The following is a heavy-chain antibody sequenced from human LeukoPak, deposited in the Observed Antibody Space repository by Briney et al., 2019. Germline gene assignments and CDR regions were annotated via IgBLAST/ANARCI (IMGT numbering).Heavy chain of an antibody. J-gene: IGHJ3*02. D-gene: IGHD3-22*01. CDR1: GGSISSYY. Sequence: SETLSLXCTVSGGSISSYYWSWSRPPPGKGLESIGYIYYSGSTNYNPSFKSRVTISVDTSKNQFSLKLSSVTAADTAVYYCARAYYYDSSGYYRADAFDIWGQGTMVTVSS. CDR3: ARAYYYDSSGYYRADAFDI. CDR2: IYYSGST. V-gene: IGHV4-59*01.